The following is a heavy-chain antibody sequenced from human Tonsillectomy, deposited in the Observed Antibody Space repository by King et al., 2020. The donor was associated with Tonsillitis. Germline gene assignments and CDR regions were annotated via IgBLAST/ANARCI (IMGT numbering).Heavy chain of an antibody. Sequence: VQLVESGGGLVQPGGSLRLSCAASGFTFSSYAMSWVRQAPGKGLEWVSAISGSGGSTYYADSVKGRFTISRDNSKNTLYLQMNSLRAEDTAVYYCADSVVPAASMGFNFDYWGQGTLVTVSS. CDR2: ISGSGGST. V-gene: IGHV3-23*04. CDR3: ADSVVPAASMGFNFDY. CDR1: GFTFSSYA. J-gene: IGHJ4*02. D-gene: IGHD2-2*01.